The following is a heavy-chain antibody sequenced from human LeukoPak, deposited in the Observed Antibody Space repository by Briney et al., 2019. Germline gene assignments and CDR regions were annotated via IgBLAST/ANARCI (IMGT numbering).Heavy chain of an antibody. CDR2: MNPNSGNT. J-gene: IGHJ6*02. V-gene: IGHV1-8*01. D-gene: IGHD3-3*01. Sequence: ASVKVSCKASGYTFTSYDINWVRQATGQGLEWMGWMNPNSGNTGYAQKFQGRVTMTRNTSISTAYMELSSLRSEDTAVYYCARGIGTGNRKYYDFWSGYWDYYYGMDVWGQGTTVTVSS. CDR3: ARGIGTGNRKYYDFWSGYWDYYYGMDV. CDR1: GYTFTSYD.